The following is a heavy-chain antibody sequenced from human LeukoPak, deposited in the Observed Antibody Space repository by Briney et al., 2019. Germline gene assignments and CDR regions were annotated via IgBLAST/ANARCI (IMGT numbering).Heavy chain of an antibody. D-gene: IGHD3-3*01. J-gene: IGHJ6*03. Sequence: GGSLRLSCAASGFTFSSYSMNWVRQAPGKGLEWVSYISSSSSTIYYADSVKGRFTISRDNAKNSLYLQMNSLRAEDTAVYYCAKDARNFWSGYYSSPRGYYYMDVWGKGTTVTVSS. CDR2: ISSSSSTI. V-gene: IGHV3-48*04. CDR1: GFTFSSYS. CDR3: AKDARNFWSGYYSSPRGYYYMDV.